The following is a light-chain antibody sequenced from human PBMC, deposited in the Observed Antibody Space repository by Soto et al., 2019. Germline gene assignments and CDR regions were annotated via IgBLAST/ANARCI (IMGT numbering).Light chain of an antibody. J-gene: IGLJ3*02. CDR3: CSYAGIYTLV. CDR1: SSDVGGYNF. V-gene: IGLV2-11*01. CDR2: DVS. Sequence: QSALTQPRSVSGSPGQSVTISCTGTSSDVGGYNFVSWYQHHPGKAPKLMIYDVSKRPSGVPDRFSGSKSGSTASRTISGLQAEDEADYYCCSYAGIYTLVFGGGTKLTVL.